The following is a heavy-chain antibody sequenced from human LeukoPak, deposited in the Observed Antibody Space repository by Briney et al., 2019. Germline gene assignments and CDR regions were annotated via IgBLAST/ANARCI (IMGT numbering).Heavy chain of an antibody. V-gene: IGHV3-74*01. CDR3: ARAVGTMDALDI. J-gene: IGHJ3*02. CDR2: IISDGSSI. CDR1: DFSFSSHW. Sequence: GGSLRLSCATSDFSFSSHWMHWVRQAPGKGLVWVSRIISDGSSISYADSVKGRFTISRDNAKNTLYLQVNSLRAEDTAVYYCARAVGTMDALDIWGQGTMVTVSS. D-gene: IGHD1-26*01.